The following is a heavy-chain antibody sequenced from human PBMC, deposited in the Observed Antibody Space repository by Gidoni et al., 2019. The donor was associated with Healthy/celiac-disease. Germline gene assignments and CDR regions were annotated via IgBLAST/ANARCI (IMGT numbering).Heavy chain of an antibody. V-gene: IGHV1-69*04. D-gene: IGHD2-15*01. CDR2: IIPILGIA. J-gene: IGHJ6*02. Sequence: QVQLVQSGAEVKKPGSSVKVSCKASGGTFSSYAISWVRQAPGQGLEWMGRIIPILGIANYAQKFQGRVTITADKSMSTAYMELSSLRSEDTAVYYCAREGYCSGGSCHLSTMDVWGQGTTVTVSS. CDR1: GGTFSSYA. CDR3: AREGYCSGGSCHLSTMDV.